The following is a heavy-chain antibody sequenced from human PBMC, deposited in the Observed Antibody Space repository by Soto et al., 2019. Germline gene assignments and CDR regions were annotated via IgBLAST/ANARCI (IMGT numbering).Heavy chain of an antibody. D-gene: IGHD2-21*01. CDR2: ISAYNGNT. CDR3: AREQSYLVAIYCCHPYGIYF. J-gene: IGHJ6*02. V-gene: IGHV1-18*04. Sequence: ASVKVSCKASGYTFTSYGISWVRQAPGQGLEWMGWISAYNGNTNYAQKLQGRVTMTTDTSTSTAYMELRSLRSDDTAVYYCAREQSYLVAIYCCHPYGIYFPDPGT. CDR1: GYTFTSYG.